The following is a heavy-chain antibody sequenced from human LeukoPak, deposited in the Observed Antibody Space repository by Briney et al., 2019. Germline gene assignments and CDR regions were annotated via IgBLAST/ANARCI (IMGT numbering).Heavy chain of an antibody. CDR3: AKDRSSSGSYFDY. J-gene: IGHJ4*02. D-gene: IGHD3-10*01. CDR2: ISGSGGST. Sequence: PGGSLRLSCAASGFTFSSYAMSWVRQAPGKGLEWVSAISGSGGSTYYVDSVKGRFTISRDNSKNSLYLQMNSLRSEDTAVYYCAKDRSSSGSYFDYWGQGTLVTVSS. CDR1: GFTFSSYA. V-gene: IGHV3-23*01.